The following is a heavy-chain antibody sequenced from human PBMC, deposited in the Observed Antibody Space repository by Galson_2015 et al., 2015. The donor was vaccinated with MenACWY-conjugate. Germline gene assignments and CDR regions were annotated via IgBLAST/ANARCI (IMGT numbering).Heavy chain of an antibody. CDR3: ARGGFTYGDAFDI. Sequence: SGAEVKKPGESLKISCKGSGYSFPSYWIGWVRQMPGKGPEWMGIVYPGDSETRYSPSFQGQVTISADKSISTAYLQWSSLKASDTAMYYCARGGFTYGDAFDIWGQGTMVTVSS. CDR1: GYSFPSYW. J-gene: IGHJ3*02. CDR2: VYPGDSET. D-gene: IGHD5-18*01. V-gene: IGHV5-51*03.